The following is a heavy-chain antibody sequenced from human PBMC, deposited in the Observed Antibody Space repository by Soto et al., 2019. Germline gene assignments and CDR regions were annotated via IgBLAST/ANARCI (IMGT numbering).Heavy chain of an antibody. CDR1: GGSISSYY. CDR2: IYYSGST. J-gene: IGHJ4*02. Sequence: SETLSLTCTVSGGSISSYYWSWIRQPLGKGLEWIGYIYYSGSTNYNPSLKSRVTISVDTSKNQFSLKLSSVTAADTAVYYCARQLTYYAILTGYQIYYFDYWGQGTLVTVSS. CDR3: ARQLTYYAILTGYQIYYFDY. D-gene: IGHD3-9*01. V-gene: IGHV4-59*08.